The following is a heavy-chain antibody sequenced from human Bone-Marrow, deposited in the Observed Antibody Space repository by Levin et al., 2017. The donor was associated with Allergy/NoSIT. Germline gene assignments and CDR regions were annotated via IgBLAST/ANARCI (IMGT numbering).Heavy chain of an antibody. CDR2: ISSSSSYI. CDR1: GFTFSSYS. CDR3: ARETYYYDSSGYSIAGFDI. V-gene: IGHV3-21*01. J-gene: IGHJ3*02. D-gene: IGHD3-22*01. Sequence: GGSLRLSCAASGFTFSSYSMNWVRQAPGKGLEWVSSISSSSSYIYYADSVKGRFTISRDNAKNSLYLQMNSLRAEDTAVYYCARETYYYDSSGYSIAGFDIWAKGQWSPSLQ.